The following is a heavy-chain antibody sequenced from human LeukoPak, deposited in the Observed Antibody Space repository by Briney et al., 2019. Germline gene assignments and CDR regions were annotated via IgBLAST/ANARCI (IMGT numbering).Heavy chain of an antibody. Sequence: GGSLRLSCAASGFTYSSYAMSWVRQIPGKGLEWVSAISGSDDGTYYADSVKGRFTISRDNSRNTLYLQMNTLRAEDTAVYFCAKSPVSSCRGSFCYPFDYWGQGNLVTVSS. CDR3: AKSPVSSCRGSFCYPFDY. CDR2: ISGSDDGT. D-gene: IGHD2-15*01. J-gene: IGHJ4*02. V-gene: IGHV3-23*01. CDR1: GFTYSSYA.